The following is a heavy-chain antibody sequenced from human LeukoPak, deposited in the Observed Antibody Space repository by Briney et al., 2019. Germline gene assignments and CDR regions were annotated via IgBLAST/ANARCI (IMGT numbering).Heavy chain of an antibody. D-gene: IGHD4-11*01. CDR2: VSLDGIT. CDR3: ARDGPTVTTTAHRYYYYYMDV. Sequence: SETLSLTCVFSGDSISDDSVNKNNWLNWVRQAPGKGLEWIGDVSLDGITNYNPSLLGRVTISLDKSAKQVSLGLTSVTAADTAIYYCARDGPTVTTTAHRYYYYYMDVWGKGTTVTVSS. J-gene: IGHJ6*03. CDR1: GDSISDDSVNKNNW. V-gene: IGHV4-4*02.